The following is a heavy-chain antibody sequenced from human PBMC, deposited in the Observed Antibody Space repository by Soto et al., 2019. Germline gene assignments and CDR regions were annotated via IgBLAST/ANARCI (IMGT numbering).Heavy chain of an antibody. V-gene: IGHV4-59*01. CDR3: ARRVRYCSSTSCYAEDYYYYMDV. CDR1: GGSISSYY. CDR2: IYYSGST. Sequence: QVQLQESGPGLVKPSETLSLTCTVSGGSISSYYWSWIRQPPGKGLEWIGYIYYSGSTNYNPSLKSRVTISVDTSKNQFSLKLSSVTAADTAVYHCARRVRYCSSTSCYAEDYYYYMDVWGKGTTVTVSS. D-gene: IGHD2-2*01. J-gene: IGHJ6*03.